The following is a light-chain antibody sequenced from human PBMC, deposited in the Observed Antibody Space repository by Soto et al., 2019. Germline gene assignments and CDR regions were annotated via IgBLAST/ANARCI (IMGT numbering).Light chain of an antibody. CDR3: SSYTSDRGQV. Sequence: QSVLTQPASVSGSPGQSITISCTGTSSDVGGYKHVSWFQQYPGKAPKLLISEVSHRPSGVSIRFSGSKSDNTASLTISGLQAEDEADYYCSSYTSDRGQVFGTGTKVTVL. V-gene: IGLV2-14*03. CDR2: EVS. CDR1: SSDVGGYKH. J-gene: IGLJ1*01.